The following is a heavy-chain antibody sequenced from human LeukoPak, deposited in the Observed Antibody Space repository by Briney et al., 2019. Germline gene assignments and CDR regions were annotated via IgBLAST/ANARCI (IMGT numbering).Heavy chain of an antibody. D-gene: IGHD3-3*01. J-gene: IGHJ4*02. CDR1: GFTFSDYY. Sequence: PGGSLRLSCAASGFTFSDYYMSWIRQPPGKGLEWLGEINHNGSTNYNPSLKSRVTISVDTSKNQFSLKLSSVTAADTAVYYCASTRFRYYFDHWGQGTLVTVSS. CDR3: ASTRFRYYFDH. CDR2: INHNGST. V-gene: IGHV4-34*01.